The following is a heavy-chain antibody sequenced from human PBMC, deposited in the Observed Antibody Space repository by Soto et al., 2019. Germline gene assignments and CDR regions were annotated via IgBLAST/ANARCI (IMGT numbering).Heavy chain of an antibody. CDR3: ARDLPSDCRGGSCYYNTFDY. D-gene: IGHD2-15*01. CDR2: IYYSGRT. CDR1: GGSISSGAYY. J-gene: IGHJ4*02. Sequence: QVQLQESGPGLVKPSQTLSLTCTVSGGSISSGAYYWSWIRQYPGKGLEWIGYIYYSGRTYYNASLKSRLTISVDTSKNQFSLKLSSVTAADTAVYYCARDLPSDCRGGSCYYNTFDYWGQGTLVTVSS. V-gene: IGHV4-31*03.